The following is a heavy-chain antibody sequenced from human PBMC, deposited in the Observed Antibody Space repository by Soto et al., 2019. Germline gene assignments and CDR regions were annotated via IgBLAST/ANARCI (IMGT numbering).Heavy chain of an antibody. Sequence: TLPVTWTVVGGSGINLSNCWICIQQTPGKGLEWIGCVYYTGSTIYNPSLKSRVSISVDTSKNQFSLKLSSVTAADTAVYYCAAVAGKCYGYGVSSLWGHRSSVIVFS. V-gene: IGHV4-61*01. CDR3: AAVAGKCYGYGVSSL. J-gene: IGHJ6*01. CDR1: GGSGINLSNC. D-gene: IGHD5-18*01. CDR2: VYYTGST.